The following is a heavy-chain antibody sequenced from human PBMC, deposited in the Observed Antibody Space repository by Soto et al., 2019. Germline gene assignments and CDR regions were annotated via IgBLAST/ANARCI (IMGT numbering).Heavy chain of an antibody. J-gene: IGHJ6*02. CDR2: ISSSSSYI. CDR3: ARGGQTYYYDSSGSMSYGMDV. D-gene: IGHD3-22*01. CDR1: GFTFSSYS. Sequence: GGSLRLSCAASGFTFSSYSMNWVRQAPGKGLEWVSSISSSSSYIYYADSVKGRFTISRDNAKNSLYLQMNSLRAEDTAVYYCARGGQTYYYDSSGSMSYGMDVWGQGTTVTISS. V-gene: IGHV3-21*01.